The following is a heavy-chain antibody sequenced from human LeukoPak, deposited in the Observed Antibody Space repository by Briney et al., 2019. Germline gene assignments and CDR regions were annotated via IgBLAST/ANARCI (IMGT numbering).Heavy chain of an antibody. D-gene: IGHD5-12*01. CDR1: GFTFGDYA. V-gene: IGHV3-21*01. J-gene: IGHJ4*02. Sequence: KSGGSLRLSCTTSGFTFGDYAMSWVRQAPGKGLEWVSSISTSSSYIYYADSVKGRFTISRDNAKNSLYLQMNSLRAEDTAVYYCARVDGYDFPLDYWGQGTLVTVSS. CDR3: ARVDGYDFPLDY. CDR2: ISTSSSYI.